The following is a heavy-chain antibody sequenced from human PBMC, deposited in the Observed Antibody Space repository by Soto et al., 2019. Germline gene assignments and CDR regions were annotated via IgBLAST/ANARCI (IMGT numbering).Heavy chain of an antibody. CDR2: IIPILGIA. D-gene: IGHD3-10*01. J-gene: IGHJ6*02. CDR1: GGTFSSYT. Sequence: QVQLVQSGAEVKTPGASVKVSCKASGGTFSSYTISWVRQAPGQGLEWMGRIIPILGIANYAQKFQGRVTITADKSTSTAYMELSSLRSEDTAVYYCARDFRFGESAYYGMDVWGQGTTVTVSS. CDR3: ARDFRFGESAYYGMDV. V-gene: IGHV1-69*04.